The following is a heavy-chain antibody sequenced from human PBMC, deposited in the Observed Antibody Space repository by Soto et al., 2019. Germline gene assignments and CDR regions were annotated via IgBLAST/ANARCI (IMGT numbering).Heavy chain of an antibody. Sequence: PGGSLRLSCAASGFTFSSYSMNWVRQAPGKGLEWVSSISSSSSYIYYADSVKGRFTISRDNAKNSLYLQMNSLRAEDTAVYYCARVCGYSGYVLYYYYGMDVWGQGTTVTVSS. D-gene: IGHD5-12*01. V-gene: IGHV3-21*01. CDR1: GFTFSSYS. CDR3: ARVCGYSGYVLYYYYGMDV. J-gene: IGHJ6*02. CDR2: ISSSSSYI.